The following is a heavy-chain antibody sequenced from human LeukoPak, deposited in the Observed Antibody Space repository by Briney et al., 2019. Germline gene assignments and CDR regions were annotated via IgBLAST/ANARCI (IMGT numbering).Heavy chain of an antibody. V-gene: IGHV1-18*01. D-gene: IGHD1-7*01. CDR1: GYTFTNFG. Sequence: ASVKVSCKASGYTFTNFGISWVRQAPGQGLEWMGWISTYNGNTNYAQKLQGRVTMTTDTSTSTAYMELRSLRSDDTAVYYCASSPTYNWNCGYFDYWGQGTLVTVSS. J-gene: IGHJ4*02. CDR2: ISTYNGNT. CDR3: ASSPTYNWNCGYFDY.